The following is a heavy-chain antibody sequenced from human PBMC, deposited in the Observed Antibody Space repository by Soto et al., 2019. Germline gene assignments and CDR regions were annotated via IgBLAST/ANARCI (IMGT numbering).Heavy chain of an antibody. CDR1: GGTFNSYA. J-gene: IGHJ5*02. V-gene: IGHV1-69*13. CDR2: IIPIFGAA. D-gene: IGHD6-13*01. Sequence: GASVKVSCKASGGTFNSYAVNWVRQAPGQGLEWMGGIIPIFGAANYAQKFQGRVTITADESTSTAYMELSSLRSEDTAVYYCARDPVLKYSSRSVRLDPWGQGTLVTVSS. CDR3: ARDPVLKYSSRSVRLDP.